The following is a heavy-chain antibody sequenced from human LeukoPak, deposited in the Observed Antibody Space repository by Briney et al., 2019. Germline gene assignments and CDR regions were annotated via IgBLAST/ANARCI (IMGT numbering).Heavy chain of an antibody. V-gene: IGHV1-69*04. J-gene: IGHJ4*02. CDR2: IIPILGIA. CDR3: ARTYYDSSGYGLDY. D-gene: IGHD3-22*01. CDR1: GYTFTSYA. Sequence: ASVKVSCKASGYTFTSYAMNWVRQAPGQGLEWMGRIIPILGIANYAQKFQGRVTITADKSTSTAYMELSSLRSEDTAVYYCARTYYDSSGYGLDYWGQGTLVTVSS.